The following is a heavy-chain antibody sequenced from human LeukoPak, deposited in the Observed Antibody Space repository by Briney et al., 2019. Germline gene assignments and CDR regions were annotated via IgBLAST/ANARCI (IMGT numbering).Heavy chain of an antibody. CDR3: ARGWFGELSHFNF. Sequence: SSQTLSLTCTVSGGSISSDNYYWSWIRQPPGKGLEWIGYIYYSGSTYYNPSLKSRVTISVDTSKNQFSLKLSSVTAADTAVYYCARGWFGELSHFNFWGQGTLVRVSS. V-gene: IGHV4-30-4*01. CDR1: GGSISSDNYY. J-gene: IGHJ4*02. CDR2: IYYSGST. D-gene: IGHD3-10*01.